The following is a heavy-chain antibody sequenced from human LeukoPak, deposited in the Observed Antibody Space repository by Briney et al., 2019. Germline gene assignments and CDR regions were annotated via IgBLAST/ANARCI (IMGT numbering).Heavy chain of an antibody. Sequence: SETLSLTCTVSGASISSSSYYWGWIRQPPGKGLEWIGEINHSGSTNYNPSLKSRVTISVDTSKNQFSLKLSSVTAADTAVYYCARGPTYYDFWSGYPRNENWFDPWGQGTLVTVSS. CDR1: GASISSSSYY. J-gene: IGHJ5*02. D-gene: IGHD3-3*01. V-gene: IGHV4-39*07. CDR3: ARGPTYYDFWSGYPRNENWFDP. CDR2: INHSGST.